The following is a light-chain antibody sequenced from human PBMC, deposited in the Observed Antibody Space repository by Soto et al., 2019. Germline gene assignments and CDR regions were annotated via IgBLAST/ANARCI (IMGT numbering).Light chain of an antibody. CDR3: SSYTSNSTLVV. J-gene: IGLJ2*01. Sequence: QSALTQPASVSGSPGQSITISCTGTSSDVGGYNYVSWYQQHPGKAPKFMIYDVSNRPSGVSNRFSGSKSGNTASLTISGLQAEDEADYYCSSYTSNSTLVVLGGGTKLTVL. CDR2: DVS. CDR1: SSDVGGYNY. V-gene: IGLV2-14*01.